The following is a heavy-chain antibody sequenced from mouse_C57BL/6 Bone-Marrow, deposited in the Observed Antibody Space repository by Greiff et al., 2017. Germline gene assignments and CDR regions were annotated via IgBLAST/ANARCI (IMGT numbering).Heavy chain of an antibody. CDR2: IYPRSGNT. Sequence: QVQLKESGAELARPGASVKLSCKASGYTFTSYGISWVKQRTGQGLEWIGEIYPRSGNTYYNEKFKGKATLTADKSSSTAYMELRSLTSEDSAVYFWALFITTVVDAMDYWGQGTSVTVSS. D-gene: IGHD1-1*01. CDR3: ALFITTVVDAMDY. CDR1: GYTFTSYG. V-gene: IGHV1-81*01. J-gene: IGHJ4*01.